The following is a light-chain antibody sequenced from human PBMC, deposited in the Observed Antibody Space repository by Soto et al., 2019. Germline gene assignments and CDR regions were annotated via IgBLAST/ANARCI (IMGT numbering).Light chain of an antibody. CDR1: QNIRSW. CDR3: QHYNSYSEA. CDR2: DAS. Sequence: DIQMTQSPSTLSASVGDRVTITCRASQNIRSWLAWYQQKPGKAPKLLIYDASNLESGVPSRFRGSGSGTEFTLTISSLQPDDFATYYCQHYNSYSEAFGQGTKVDIK. J-gene: IGKJ1*01. V-gene: IGKV1-5*01.